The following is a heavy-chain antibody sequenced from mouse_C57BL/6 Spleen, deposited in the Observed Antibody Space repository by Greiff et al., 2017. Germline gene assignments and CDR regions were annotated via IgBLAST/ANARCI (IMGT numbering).Heavy chain of an antibody. V-gene: IGHV1-50*01. J-gene: IGHJ4*01. CDR2: IDPSDSYT. CDR1: GYTFTSYW. CDR3: ARLKSGDYAMDY. D-gene: IGHD1-3*01. Sequence: QVQLQQSGAELVKPGASVKLSCKASGYTFTSYWMKWVKQRPGQGLEWIGEIDPSDSYTNYNQKFKGKATLTVDTSSSTAYMQLSRLTSEDSAVYYCARLKSGDYAMDYWGQGTSVTVSS.